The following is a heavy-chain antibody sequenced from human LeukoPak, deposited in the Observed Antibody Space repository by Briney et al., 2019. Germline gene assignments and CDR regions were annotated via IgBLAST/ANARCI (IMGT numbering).Heavy chain of an antibody. D-gene: IGHD3-3*01. J-gene: IGHJ6*03. CDR1: GYTFTSYA. CDR2: INTNTGNP. V-gene: IGHV7-4-1*02. CDR3: ARVLESYYYYYMNV. Sequence: GASVKVSCKASGYTFTSYAMNWVRQAPGQGLEWMGWINTNTGNPTYAQGFTGRFVFSLDTSVSTAYLQISSLKAEDTAVYYCARVLESYYYYYMNVWGKGTTVTVSS.